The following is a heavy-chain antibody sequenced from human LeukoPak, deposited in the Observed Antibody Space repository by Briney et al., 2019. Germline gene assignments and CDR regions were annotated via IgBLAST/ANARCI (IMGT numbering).Heavy chain of an antibody. D-gene: IGHD3-22*01. V-gene: IGHV4-39*01. Sequence: SETLSLTCTVSGDSISTSSSYWGWIRQPPGEGLEWIGSIYYSGSTYYNTSLKSRVTISVDTSKNQFSLRLNSVTAADTAVYYCARRRYDASGYYPSRGRYFDYWGQGTLVTVSS. CDR1: GDSISTSSSY. CDR2: IYYSGST. CDR3: ARRRYDASGYYPSRGRYFDY. J-gene: IGHJ4*02.